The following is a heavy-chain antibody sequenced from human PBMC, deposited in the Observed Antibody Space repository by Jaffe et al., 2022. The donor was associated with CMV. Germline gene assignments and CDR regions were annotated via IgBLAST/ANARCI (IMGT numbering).Heavy chain of an antibody. D-gene: IGHD5-12*01. CDR3: ARHRTTRWLRAAWRP. Sequence: QSQLQESGPGLVKPSETLSLTCTVSGGSISSGTYYWAWIRQPPGKGLEWIGSIYKSGETYYNPSLKSRVTMSVDTSKNQFSLKLSSVTAADAGVYYCARHRTTRWLRAAWRPWGQGTPVTVSA. CDR1: GGSISSGTYY. V-gene: IGHV4-39*01. J-gene: IGHJ5*02. CDR2: IYKSGET.